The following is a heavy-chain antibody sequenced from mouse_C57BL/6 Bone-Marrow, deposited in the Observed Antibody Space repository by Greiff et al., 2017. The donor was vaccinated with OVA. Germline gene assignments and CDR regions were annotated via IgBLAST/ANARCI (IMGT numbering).Heavy chain of an antibody. V-gene: IGHV10-3*01. CDR1: GFPFHTYA. J-gene: IGHJ3*01. CDR2: IRSKSSNYAT. D-gene: IGHD2-4*01. Sequence: EVMLVASGGGLVQPRGSLKLSCAASGFPFHTYAMHWVRQAPGKGLEWVARIRSKSSNYATYYADSVKDRFTISRDDSQSMLYLQMNNLKTEDTAMYYCVRLDYAFAYWGQGTLVTVSA. CDR3: VRLDYAFAY.